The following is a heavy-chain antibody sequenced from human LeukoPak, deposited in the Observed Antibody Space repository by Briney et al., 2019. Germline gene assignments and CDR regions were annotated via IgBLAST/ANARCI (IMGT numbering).Heavy chain of an antibody. Sequence: SETLSLTCTVSGGSISDYHWSWIRQPPGKGLEWIGYIYFSGSTNYNPSLKSRVTISVDTSKNQFSLKLSSVTAADTAVYYCARGVYIWGSYRYFAFDYWGQGTLVTVSS. D-gene: IGHD3-16*02. J-gene: IGHJ4*02. CDR3: ARGVYIWGSYRYFAFDY. CDR1: GGSISDYH. CDR2: IYFSGST. V-gene: IGHV4-59*01.